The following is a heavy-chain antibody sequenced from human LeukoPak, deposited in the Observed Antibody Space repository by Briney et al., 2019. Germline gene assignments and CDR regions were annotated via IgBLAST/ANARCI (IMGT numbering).Heavy chain of an antibody. CDR3: ARDHSSASYTYYYYYIDV. J-gene: IGHJ6*03. CDR2: TYYRSKWYN. D-gene: IGHD1-26*01. CDR1: GDSVSSNSAA. Sequence: SRTLSLTCAISGDSVSSNSAAWNWIRQSPSRGLEWLGRTYYRSKWYNDYAVSVKSRITINPDTSKNQFSLKLSSVTAADTAVYYCARDHSSASYTYYYYYIDVWGKGTTVTVSS. V-gene: IGHV6-1*01.